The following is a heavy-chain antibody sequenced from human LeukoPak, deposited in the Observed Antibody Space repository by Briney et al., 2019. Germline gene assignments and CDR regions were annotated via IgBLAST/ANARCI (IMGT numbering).Heavy chain of an antibody. CDR1: GFTFSSYG. D-gene: IGHD6-13*01. V-gene: IGHV3-30*02. Sequence: PGGSLRLSCAASGFTFSSYGMHWVRQAPGKWLEWVAFIRYDGSNKYYADSVKGRFTISRDNSKNTLYLQMNGLRAEDTAVYYWAKDHGAADGSLDYWGQGTLVTVSS. J-gene: IGHJ4*02. CDR3: AKDHGAADGSLDY. CDR2: IRYDGSNK.